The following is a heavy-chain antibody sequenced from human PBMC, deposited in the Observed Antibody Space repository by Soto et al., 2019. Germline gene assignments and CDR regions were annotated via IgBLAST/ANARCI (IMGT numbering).Heavy chain of an antibody. CDR1: GGSFSGYY. J-gene: IGHJ5*01. Sequence: PSETLSFTCAVYGGSFSGYYCSWIRQPPGKGLDWTGEINHSGSTNSNPSLKSRVTKSVDTCKNQFSLKLCSVTAADTSSYSCAREALCSSTSPWQGRAEERAGWCADCYNWFDPCGQGTQVTVSA. V-gene: IGHV4-34*01. D-gene: IGHD2-2*01. CDR3: AREALCSSTSPWQGRAEERAGWCADCYNWFDP. CDR2: INHSGST.